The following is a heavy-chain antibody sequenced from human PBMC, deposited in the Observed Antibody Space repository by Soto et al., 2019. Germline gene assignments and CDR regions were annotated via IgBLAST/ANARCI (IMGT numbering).Heavy chain of an antibody. CDR2: IIPIFGTA. Sequence: SVKVSCKASGGTFSSYAISWVRQAPGQGLEWMGGIIPIFGTANYAQKFQGRVTITADESTSTDYMELSSLRSEDTAVYYCARGRYDFWSGHGYYYGMDVWGQGTTVTV. CDR3: ARGRYDFWSGHGYYYGMDV. CDR1: GGTFSSYA. D-gene: IGHD3-3*01. V-gene: IGHV1-69*13. J-gene: IGHJ6*02.